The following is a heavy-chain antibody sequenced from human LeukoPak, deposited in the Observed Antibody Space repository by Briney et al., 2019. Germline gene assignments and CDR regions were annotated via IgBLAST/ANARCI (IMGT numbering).Heavy chain of an antibody. J-gene: IGHJ4*02. CDR2: INSDGSST. D-gene: IGHD6-13*01. V-gene: IGHV3-74*01. CDR1: GFTFSSYS. CDR3: ARVDSSWYEYDY. Sequence: PGGSLRLSCAASGFTFSSYSMNWVRQAPGKGLVWVSRINSDGSSTSYADSVKGRFTISRDNAKNTLYLQMNSLRAEDTAVYYCARVDSSWYEYDYWGQGTLVTVSS.